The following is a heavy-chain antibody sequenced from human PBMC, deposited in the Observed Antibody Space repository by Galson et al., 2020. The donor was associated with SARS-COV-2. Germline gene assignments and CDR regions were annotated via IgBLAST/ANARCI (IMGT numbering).Heavy chain of an antibody. J-gene: IGHJ5*01. Sequence: SETLSLTCVVSGDSITTTNWWSWVRQPPGKGLEWIGEIYHSGTTNYNPSLKSRLTMSVDKSKSLFSLDLGSVTAADTAVYYCARGSGVITFGGGLGLLWFDSWAREPWSPSPQ. CDR3: ARGSGVITFGGGLGLLWFDS. V-gene: IGHV4-4*02. D-gene: IGHD3-16*01. CDR1: GDSITTTNW. CDR2: IYHSGTT.